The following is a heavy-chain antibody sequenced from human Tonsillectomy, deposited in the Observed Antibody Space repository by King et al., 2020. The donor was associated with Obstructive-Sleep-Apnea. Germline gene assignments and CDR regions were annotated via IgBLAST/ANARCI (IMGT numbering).Heavy chain of an antibody. CDR3: ARDPPVGATAVHAAFDI. CDR2: IYYSGST. J-gene: IGHJ3*02. D-gene: IGHD1-26*01. Sequence: LQLQESGPGLVKPSETLSLTCTVSGGSISSSSYYWGWIRQPPGKGLEWIGSIYYSGSTYYNPSLKSRVTISVDTSTNQFSLKLSSVTAADTAVYYCARDPPVGATAVHAAFDIWGQGTMVTVSS. V-gene: IGHV4-39*07. CDR1: GGSISSSSYY.